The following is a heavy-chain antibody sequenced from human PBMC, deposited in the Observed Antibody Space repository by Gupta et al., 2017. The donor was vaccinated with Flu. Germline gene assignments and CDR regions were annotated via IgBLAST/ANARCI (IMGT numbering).Heavy chain of an antibody. Sequence: QVQLVQSGAEVKKPGASVKVSCKASGYTFTSFALHWVRQAPGQRPEWMGWINAGNGNTKYSQNFQGRVTITRDTSATTVNMELSSLKSEDTAVYYCARDDGIAAYYFDYWGQGTLVTVSS. CDR1: GYTFTSFA. CDR3: ARDDGIAAYYFDY. D-gene: IGHD6-25*01. V-gene: IGHV1-3*01. J-gene: IGHJ4*02. CDR2: INAGNGNT.